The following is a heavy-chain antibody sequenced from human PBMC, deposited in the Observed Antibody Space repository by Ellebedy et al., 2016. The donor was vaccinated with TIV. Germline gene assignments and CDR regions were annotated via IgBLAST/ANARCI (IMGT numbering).Heavy chain of an antibody. J-gene: IGHJ4*02. CDR1: GFTFSSYA. V-gene: IGHV3-30-3*01. CDR3: ARDLERDIVATTGFDY. D-gene: IGHD5-12*01. CDR2: ISYDGSNK. Sequence: GESLKISXAASGFTFSSYAMHWVRQAPGKGLEWVAVISYDGSNKYYADSVKGRFTISRDNSKNTLYLQMNSLRAEDTAVYYCARDLERDIVATTGFDYWGQGTLVTVSS.